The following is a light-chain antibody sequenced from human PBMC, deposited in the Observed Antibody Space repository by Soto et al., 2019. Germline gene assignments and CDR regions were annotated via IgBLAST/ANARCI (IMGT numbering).Light chain of an antibody. CDR1: QNVHNN. Sequence: EIVMTQSPATLSVSPGERATLSCRASQNVHNNLAWYQQKPGQAPRLLIYGVFARATGIPARFSGSGSGTEFTLTISSLQSEDFAVYYCQQYNDWPRTFGGGTKVEIK. J-gene: IGKJ4*01. CDR2: GVF. CDR3: QQYNDWPRT. V-gene: IGKV3-15*01.